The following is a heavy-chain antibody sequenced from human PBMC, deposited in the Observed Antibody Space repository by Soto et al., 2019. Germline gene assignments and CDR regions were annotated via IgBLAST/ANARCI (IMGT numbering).Heavy chain of an antibody. D-gene: IGHD3-16*02. Sequence: QVHLVQSGTEVKKPGSSVKVSCKASGSTFSSSGFSWVRQAPGQGLEWMGMIVPSLDTTNYAQKFQARVTITADEVTSTAYKELRSLRSEDTAVYYCARWPQPRYTADPYAVDVWGQGTRVIVSS. CDR2: IVPSLDTT. CDR1: GSTFSSSG. CDR3: ARWPQPRYTADPYAVDV. V-gene: IGHV1-69*11. J-gene: IGHJ6*02.